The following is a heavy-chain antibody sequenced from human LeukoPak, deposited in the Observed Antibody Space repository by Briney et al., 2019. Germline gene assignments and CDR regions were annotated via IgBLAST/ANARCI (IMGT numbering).Heavy chain of an antibody. D-gene: IGHD3-10*01. V-gene: IGHV6-1*01. CDR3: AKVFYYGSGSTYYYYYMDV. J-gene: IGHJ6*03. CDR1: GDSVSSNSAT. CDR2: TYYRSKWYN. Sequence: SQTLSLTCAISGDSVSSNSATWNWIRQSPSRGLEWLGRTYYRSKWYNDYAVSVKGRITINPDTSKNQFSLQLNSVTPEDTAVYYCAKVFYYGSGSTYYYYYMDVWGKGTTVTISS.